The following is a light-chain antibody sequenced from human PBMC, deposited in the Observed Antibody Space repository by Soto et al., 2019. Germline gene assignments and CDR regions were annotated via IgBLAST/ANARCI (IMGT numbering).Light chain of an antibody. Sequence: QSVLTQPPSVSAAPGQKVTISCSGSSSNIGNNYVSWYQQLPGTVPKLLIYDNYKRPSGIPDRFSGSKSGTSATLGITGLQTGDEADYYCGTWDSSLSAGVFGGGTQLTVL. CDR3: GTWDSSLSAGV. J-gene: IGLJ3*02. V-gene: IGLV1-51*01. CDR2: DNY. CDR1: SSNIGNNY.